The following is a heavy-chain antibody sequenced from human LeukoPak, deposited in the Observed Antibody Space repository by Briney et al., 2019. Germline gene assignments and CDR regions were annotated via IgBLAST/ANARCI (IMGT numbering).Heavy chain of an antibody. Sequence: SETLSLTCTVSGGSISSYYWSWIRQPAGKGQEWIGRIYTSGSTNYNPSLNSRVTISVDKSKNQFSLKLSSVTAADTAVYYCARGDIVVVPAAKVSNYYYMDVWGKGTTVTVSS. V-gene: IGHV4-4*07. D-gene: IGHD2-2*01. J-gene: IGHJ6*03. CDR2: IYTSGST. CDR3: ARGDIVVVPAAKVSNYYYMDV. CDR1: GGSISSYY.